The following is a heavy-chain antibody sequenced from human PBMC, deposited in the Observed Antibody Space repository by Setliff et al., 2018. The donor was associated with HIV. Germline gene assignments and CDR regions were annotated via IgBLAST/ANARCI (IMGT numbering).Heavy chain of an antibody. J-gene: IGHJ6*03. D-gene: IGHD2-2*01. V-gene: IGHV3-21*01. CDR1: GFTFRTYA. CDR2: ISSSSSDI. CDR3: ARGHSDQLLFVLYYYYMDV. Sequence: GGSLRLSCTASGFTFRTYALNWVRQAPGKGLEWVSSISSSSSDIYYADSVKGRFTISRDNAKNSLYLQMTSLRAEDTAVYYCARGHSDQLLFVLYYYYMDVWGKGTTVTVSS.